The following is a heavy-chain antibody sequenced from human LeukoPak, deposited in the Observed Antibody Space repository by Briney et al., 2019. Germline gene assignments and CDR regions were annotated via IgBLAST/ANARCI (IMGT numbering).Heavy chain of an antibody. Sequence: PGGSLRLSCAASRFTFSNYAMSWVRQAPGKGLEWVSAITGNGDYTDYADSVKGRFTISRDNSKNTAYLQMNGLRSEDTAVYYCAKRSGINYGFFDSWGQGTLVTVSS. J-gene: IGHJ4*02. CDR2: ITGNGDYT. V-gene: IGHV3-23*01. CDR3: AKRSGINYGFFDS. CDR1: RFTFSNYA. D-gene: IGHD1-26*01.